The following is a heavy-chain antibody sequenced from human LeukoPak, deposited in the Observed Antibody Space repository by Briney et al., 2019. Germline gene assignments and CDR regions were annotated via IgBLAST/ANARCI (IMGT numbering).Heavy chain of an antibody. CDR2: FDPEDGET. V-gene: IGHV1-24*01. J-gene: IGHJ5*02. D-gene: IGHD3-22*01. CDR1: GYTLTELS. CDR3: ATGPAPYDSSGTGTYGFDP. Sequence: ASVKVSCKVSGYTLTELSMHWVRQAPGKGLEWMGGFDPEDGETIYAQKFQGRVTMTEDTSTDTAYMELSSLRSEDTAVYYCATGPAPYDSSGTGTYGFDPWGQGTLVTVSS.